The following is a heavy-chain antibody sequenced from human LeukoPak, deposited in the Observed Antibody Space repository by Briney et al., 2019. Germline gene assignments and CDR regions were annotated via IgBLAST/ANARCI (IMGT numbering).Heavy chain of an antibody. V-gene: IGHV1-18*01. CDR2: ISAYNGNT. Sequence: VASVKVSCKASGYTFTSYGISWVRQAPGQGLEWMGWISAYNGNTNYAQKLQGRVTMTTDTSTSTAYMELRSLRSDDTAVYYCARDLVRGPTGSGNAFDIWGQGTMVTVSS. D-gene: IGHD3-10*01. CDR1: GYTFTSYG. J-gene: IGHJ3*02. CDR3: ARDLVRGPTGSGNAFDI.